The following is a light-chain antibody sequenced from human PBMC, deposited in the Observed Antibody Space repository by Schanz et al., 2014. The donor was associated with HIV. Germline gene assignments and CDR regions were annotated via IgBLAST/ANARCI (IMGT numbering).Light chain of an antibody. CDR3: QQLKSYPLS. Sequence: DVQMTQSPSSLSASVGDRVTISCRASQRVGNYLNWYQHKPGKAPKLLIYAASSLQSGVPSRFSGSGSGTEFTLTISSLQPEDFATYYCQQLKSYPLSFGGGTKVEIK. V-gene: IGKV1-17*01. CDR2: AAS. J-gene: IGKJ4*01. CDR1: QRVGNY.